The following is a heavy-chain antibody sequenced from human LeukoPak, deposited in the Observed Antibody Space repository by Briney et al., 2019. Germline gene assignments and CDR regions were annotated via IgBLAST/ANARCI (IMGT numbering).Heavy chain of an antibody. CDR1: GYTFTGYY. V-gene: IGHV1-2*02. CDR2: INPNSGGT. CDR3: ARDRRTSCYWAGVCYYYYMDV. J-gene: IGHJ6*03. D-gene: IGHD2-2*01. Sequence: ASVKVSCKASGYTFTGYYMHWVRQAPGQGLEWMGWINPNSGGTNYAQKFQGRVTMTRNTSISTAYMELSSLRSEDTAVYYCARDRRTSCYWAGVCYYYYMDVWGKGTTVTISS.